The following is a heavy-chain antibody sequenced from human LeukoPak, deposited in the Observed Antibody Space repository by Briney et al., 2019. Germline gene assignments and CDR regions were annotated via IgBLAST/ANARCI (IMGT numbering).Heavy chain of an antibody. J-gene: IGHJ5*02. Sequence: SETLSLTCTVSGGSISSYYWSWIRHPPGKGLEWIGYIYYSGSTNYNPSLKSRVTISVDTSKNQFSLKLSSVTAADTAVYYCARDSVRQYNWFDPWGQGTLVTVSS. CDR2: IYYSGST. V-gene: IGHV4-59*01. CDR1: GGSISSYY. CDR3: ARDSVRQYNWFDP. D-gene: IGHD4-11*01.